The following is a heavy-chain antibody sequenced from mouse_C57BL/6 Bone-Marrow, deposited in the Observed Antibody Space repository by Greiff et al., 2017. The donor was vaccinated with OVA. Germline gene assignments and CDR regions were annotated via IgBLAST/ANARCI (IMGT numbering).Heavy chain of an antibody. CDR1: GYTFTDYY. CDR3: ARQITTVVRWYFDV. Sequence: VQLQQSGPELVKPGASVKISCKASGYTFTDYYINWVKQRPGQGLEWIGWIFPGSGSTYYNEQFKGQATLTVDKSSSTAYMLLSSLTSEDSAVYVCARQITTVVRWYFDVWGTGTTVTVSS. J-gene: IGHJ1*03. CDR2: IFPGSGST. V-gene: IGHV1-75*01. D-gene: IGHD1-1*01.